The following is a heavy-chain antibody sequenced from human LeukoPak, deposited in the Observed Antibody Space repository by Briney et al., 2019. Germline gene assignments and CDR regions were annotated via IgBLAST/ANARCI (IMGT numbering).Heavy chain of an antibody. D-gene: IGHD3-10*01. J-gene: IGHJ4*02. CDR3: ARTKTPYYGSGSYNPGGIYYFDY. CDR2: IYYSGST. Sequence: SETLSLTCTVSGGSISSHYWSWIRQPPGKGLEWIGYIYYSGSTNYNPSLKSRVTISVDTSKNQFSLKLSSVTAADTAVYYCARTKTPYYGSGSYNPGGIYYFDYWGQGTLVTVSS. CDR1: GGSISSHY. V-gene: IGHV4-59*11.